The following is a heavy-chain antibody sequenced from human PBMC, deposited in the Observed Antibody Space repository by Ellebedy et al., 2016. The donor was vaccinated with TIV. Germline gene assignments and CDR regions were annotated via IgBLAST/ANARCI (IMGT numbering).Heavy chain of an antibody. J-gene: IGHJ5*02. V-gene: IGHV4-39*07. Sequence: MPSETLSLTCTVSGGSISSSSYYWGWIRQSPGKGLEWIGEINRRGGTSSNPSLKSRVTISQDKSKSQFSLTLSSVTAADTAVYYCARGVMVTASNNWFDPWGQGTLVTVTS. D-gene: IGHD2-21*02. CDR3: ARGVMVTASNNWFDP. CDR1: GGSISSSSYY. CDR2: INRRGGT.